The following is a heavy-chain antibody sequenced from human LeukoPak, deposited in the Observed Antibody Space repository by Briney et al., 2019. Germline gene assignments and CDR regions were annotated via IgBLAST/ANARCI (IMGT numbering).Heavy chain of an antibody. CDR2: IIPIFGTA. Sequence: ASVKVSCKASGGAFSSYAISWVRQAPGQGLEWMGGIIPIFGTANYAQKFQGRVTITADKSTSTAYMELSSLRSEDTAVYYCARDRAYYYGSGSYQAFDYWGQGTLVTVSS. CDR3: ARDRAYYYGSGSYQAFDY. V-gene: IGHV1-69*06. D-gene: IGHD3-10*01. CDR1: GGAFSSYA. J-gene: IGHJ4*02.